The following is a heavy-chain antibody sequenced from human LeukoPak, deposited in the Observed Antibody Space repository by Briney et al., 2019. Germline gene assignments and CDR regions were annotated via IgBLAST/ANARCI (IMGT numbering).Heavy chain of an antibody. CDR1: GYTFTGHY. V-gene: IGHV1-2*02. Sequence: ASVKVSCKPSGYTFTGHYIHWVRQAPGQGLEWMGWINPNNGGTNYAQKFQGRVTMARDTSVSTAYMELSSLRSDDTAVYYCAREDWSGSLDYWGQGTLVTVSS. D-gene: IGHD3-3*01. J-gene: IGHJ4*02. CDR2: INPNNGGT. CDR3: AREDWSGSLDY.